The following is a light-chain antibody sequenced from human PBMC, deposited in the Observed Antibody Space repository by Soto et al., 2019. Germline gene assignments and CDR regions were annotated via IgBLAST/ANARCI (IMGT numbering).Light chain of an antibody. CDR1: KSVGGD. V-gene: IGKV3-11*01. CDR3: QQRTNWPWT. Sequence: DIVLTQSPATLSLTPGQGASLSCRASKSVGGDLVWYQQHPGQAPRLLIYDASNRATGIPPRFSGSGSGTDFTLTISSLEPEDFAVYYCQQRTNWPWTFGQGTKVHIK. J-gene: IGKJ1*01. CDR2: DAS.